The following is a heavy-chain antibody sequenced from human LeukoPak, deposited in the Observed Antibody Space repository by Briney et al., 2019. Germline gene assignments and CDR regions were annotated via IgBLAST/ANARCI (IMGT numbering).Heavy chain of an antibody. Sequence: ASVKVSCKASAHTFTTYYVHLVRQAPGQGLEWMGVINPSGDGTNYPQRFQGRVTLTRDTSTSTVYMELSSLRSEDTAIYYCAKETPNTGWFDPWGQGTLVTVSS. J-gene: IGHJ5*02. CDR3: AKETPNTGWFDP. V-gene: IGHV1-46*01. CDR1: AHTFTTYY. D-gene: IGHD1-14*01. CDR2: INPSGDGT.